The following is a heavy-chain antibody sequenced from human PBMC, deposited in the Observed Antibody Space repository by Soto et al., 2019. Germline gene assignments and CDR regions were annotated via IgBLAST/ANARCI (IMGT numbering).Heavy chain of an antibody. CDR3: ARGSSGWSHSGMDV. Sequence: GGSLRLSCAASGFIVSTNYMSWVRQAPGMGLEWVSGIYTGGTTYYADSVKGRFTISRDSSKNTLYLQMNSLGAEDTAVYYCARGSSGWSHSGMDVWGQGTTVTVSS. D-gene: IGHD6-19*01. CDR1: GFIVSTNY. CDR2: IYTGGTT. J-gene: IGHJ6*02. V-gene: IGHV3-66*01.